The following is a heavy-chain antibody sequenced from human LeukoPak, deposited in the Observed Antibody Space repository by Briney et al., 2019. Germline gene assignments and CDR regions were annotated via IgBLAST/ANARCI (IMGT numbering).Heavy chain of an antibody. Sequence: GGSLRLSCAASGFTFRSYAMSWVRQAPGRGLEWVSTISGSDGSTYYADSVRGRFTITRDISKNMSYLQMNSLRAEDTAVYYCARDQGAAGLYWGQGALVTVSS. CDR1: GFTFRSYA. V-gene: IGHV3-23*01. J-gene: IGHJ4*02. CDR2: ISGSDGST. CDR3: ARDQGAAGLY. D-gene: IGHD6-13*01.